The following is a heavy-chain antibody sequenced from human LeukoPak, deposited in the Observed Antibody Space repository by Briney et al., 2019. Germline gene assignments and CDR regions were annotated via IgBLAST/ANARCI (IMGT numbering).Heavy chain of an antibody. V-gene: IGHV3-9*01. Sequence: PGRSLGLSCAASGFTFDDYAMHWVRQAPGKGLEWVSGISWNSGSIGYADSVKGRFTISRDNAKNSLYLQMNSLRAEDTALYYCAKDLFGPRGYWGQGTLVTVSS. CDR1: GFTFDDYA. J-gene: IGHJ4*02. D-gene: IGHD3-10*02. CDR2: ISWNSGSI. CDR3: AKDLFGPRGY.